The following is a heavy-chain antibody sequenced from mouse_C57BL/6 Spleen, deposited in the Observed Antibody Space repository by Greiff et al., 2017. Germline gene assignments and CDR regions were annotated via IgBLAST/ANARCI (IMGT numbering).Heavy chain of an antibody. CDR2: ISYDGSN. Sequence: EVKLQQSGPGLVKPSQSLSLTCSVTGYSITSGYYWNWIRQFPGNKLEWMGYISYDGSNNYNPSLKNRISITRDTSKNQCFLKLNSVTTEDTATYYCARSREVLDYYAMDYWGQGTSVTVSS. CDR1: GYSITSGYY. CDR3: ARSREVLDYYAMDY. J-gene: IGHJ4*01. V-gene: IGHV3-6*01.